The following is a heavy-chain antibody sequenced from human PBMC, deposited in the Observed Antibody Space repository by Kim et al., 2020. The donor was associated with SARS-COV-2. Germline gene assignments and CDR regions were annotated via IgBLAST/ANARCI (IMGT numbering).Heavy chain of an antibody. CDR2: GSS. V-gene: IGHV4-4*02. CDR3: ARGPGFSSLL. Sequence: GSSNYNPYLKRQVTISVDKSKNQFYLKLSAETAADTAVYYCARGPGFSSLLWGQGTLVTVSS. J-gene: IGHJ4*02. D-gene: IGHD1-26*01.